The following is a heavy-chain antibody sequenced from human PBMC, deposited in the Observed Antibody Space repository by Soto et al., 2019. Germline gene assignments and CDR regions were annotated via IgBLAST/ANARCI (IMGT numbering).Heavy chain of an antibody. J-gene: IGHJ4*02. Sequence: EVQLVESGGGLVKPGGSLRLSCAASGFTFSSYSMNWVRQAPGKGLEWVSSISSSSSYIYYADSVKGRFTISSDNAKNSLYLQMKSLRAEDTAVYYCARGTYYYDSSAYYVYWGQGTLVTVSS. CDR1: GFTFSSYS. V-gene: IGHV3-21*01. CDR2: ISSSSSYI. D-gene: IGHD3-22*01. CDR3: ARGTYYYDSSAYYVY.